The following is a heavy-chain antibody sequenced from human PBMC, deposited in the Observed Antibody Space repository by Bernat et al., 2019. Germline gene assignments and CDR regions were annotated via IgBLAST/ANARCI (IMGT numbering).Heavy chain of an antibody. D-gene: IGHD3-10*01. Sequence: QVQLQESGPGLVKPSETLSLTCTVSGGSVSSGNYYWSWIRQPPGKGLEWVGYLSYTGSTDYNASLKSRVSISVDTSNNQFSLTLTSVTSADTAVYYCASSGFKTGFSDYWGQGTLVTVSS. J-gene: IGHJ4*02. CDR1: GGSVSSGNYY. CDR2: LSYTGST. V-gene: IGHV4-61*01. CDR3: ASSGFKTGFSDY.